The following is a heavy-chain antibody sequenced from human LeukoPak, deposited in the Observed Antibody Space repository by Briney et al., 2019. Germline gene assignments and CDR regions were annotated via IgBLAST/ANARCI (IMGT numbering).Heavy chain of an antibody. D-gene: IGHD3-3*01. CDR2: SDNSGDT. CDR1: RGSISSYY. CDR3: ARGRITIFGVFIPHFDN. V-gene: IGHV4-59*01. Sequence: PSETLSLTCTVSRGSISSYYWSWIRKPPGKGLEWVGYSDNSGDTNSNPSLKSRVTMSVDTSKNQFSLKLSSVIAADTAVYYCARGRITIFGVFIPHFDNWGQGTLVTVSS. J-gene: IGHJ4*02.